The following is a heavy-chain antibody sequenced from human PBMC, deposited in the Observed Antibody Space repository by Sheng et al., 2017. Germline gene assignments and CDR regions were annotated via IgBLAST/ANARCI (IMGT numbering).Heavy chain of an antibody. Sequence: EVQLVESGGGLVQPGGSLRLSCAASGFTFSSYSMNWVRQAPGKGLEWVSYISSSSSTIYYADSVKGRFTISRDNAKNSLYLQMNSLRAEDTAVYYCARANSSTSCYVGYSGSYCYYYYYMDVWGKGTTVTVSS. J-gene: IGHJ6*03. D-gene: IGHD2-2*01. V-gene: IGHV3-48*01. CDR2: ISSSSSTI. CDR1: GFTFSSYS. CDR3: ARANSSTSCYVGYSGSYCYYYYYMDV.